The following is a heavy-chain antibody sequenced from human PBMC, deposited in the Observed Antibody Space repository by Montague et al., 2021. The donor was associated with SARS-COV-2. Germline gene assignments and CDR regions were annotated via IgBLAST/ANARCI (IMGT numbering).Heavy chain of an antibody. CDR3: ATSRFLEWLFTMDGTFDY. CDR1: GFTFSSYA. CDR2: ISGSGGST. J-gene: IGHJ4*02. V-gene: IGHV3-23*01. Sequence: SLRLSCAASGFTFSSYAMSWVRQAPGKGLEWVSAISGSGGSTYYADSVKGRFTISRDNSKNTLYLQMNSLRAEDTAVYNCATSRFLEWLFTMDGTFDYWGQGTLVTVSS. D-gene: IGHD3-3*01.